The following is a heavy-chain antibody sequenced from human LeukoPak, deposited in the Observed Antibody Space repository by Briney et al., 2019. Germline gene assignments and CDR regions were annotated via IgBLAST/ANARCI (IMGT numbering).Heavy chain of an antibody. V-gene: IGHV1-46*01. J-gene: IGHJ4*02. CDR1: GYTFTSYY. Sequence: GASVKVSCKASGYTFTSYYMHEVRQAPGQGVEGMGLINPSGGSTNYAQKFQGSVTMTRDMSTSTVYMELSSLRSEDTAVYYCARDGVAGVYYFDYWGQGTLVTVSS. CDR2: INPSGGST. CDR3: ARDGVAGVYYFDY. D-gene: IGHD6-19*01.